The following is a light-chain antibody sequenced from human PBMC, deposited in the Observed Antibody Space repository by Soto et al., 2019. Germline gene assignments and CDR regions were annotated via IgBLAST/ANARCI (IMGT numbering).Light chain of an antibody. CDR2: WAS. CDR1: QSVLYSSNNKNH. Sequence: DIVMTQSPDSLAVSLGESAAINCKSSQSVLYSSNNKNHLAWYQQKPGHPPKLLIYWASTRQSGVPNRFSGSGSGTDFTLTISSLQAEDVAVYYCQQYYSTPPITFGQGTRLEIK. CDR3: QQYYSTPPIT. J-gene: IGKJ5*01. V-gene: IGKV4-1*01.